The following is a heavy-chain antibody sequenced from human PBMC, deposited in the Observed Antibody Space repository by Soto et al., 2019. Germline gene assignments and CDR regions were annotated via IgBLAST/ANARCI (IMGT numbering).Heavy chain of an antibody. Sequence: GGSLRLSCTASGFTFSSYAMTWVRQAPGRGLEGVSGITARGGRTYYEDSVKGRFTISRDNSKSTLYLQMNSLRAEDTAVYYCAKDTRYADYVRWFDSWGQGTLVTVSS. V-gene: IGHV3-23*01. CDR3: AKDTRYADYVRWFDS. J-gene: IGHJ5*01. CDR2: ITARGGRT. D-gene: IGHD4-17*01. CDR1: GFTFSSYA.